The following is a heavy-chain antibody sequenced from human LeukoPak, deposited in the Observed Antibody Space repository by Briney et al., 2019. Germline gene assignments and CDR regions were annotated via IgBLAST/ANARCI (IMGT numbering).Heavy chain of an antibody. Sequence: PSETLSLTCTVSGGSISSYYWSWIRQPAGKGLEWIGRIYTSGSTNYNPSLQSRVTMSVDTSKNQFSLKLSSVTAADTAVYYCARARWGGGNAHTYYFDYWGQGTLVTVSS. CDR2: IYTSGST. CDR1: GGSISSYY. J-gene: IGHJ4*02. CDR3: ARARWGGGNAHTYYFDY. V-gene: IGHV4-4*07. D-gene: IGHD4-23*01.